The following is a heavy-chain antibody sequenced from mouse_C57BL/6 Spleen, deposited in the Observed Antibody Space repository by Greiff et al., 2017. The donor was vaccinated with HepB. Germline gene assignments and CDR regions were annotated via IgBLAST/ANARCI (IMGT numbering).Heavy chain of an antibody. J-gene: IGHJ3*01. D-gene: IGHD2-3*01. V-gene: IGHV1-19*01. CDR1: GYTFTDYY. Sequence: EVKLVESGPVLVKPGASVKMSCKASGYTFTDYYMNWVKQSHGKSLEWIGVINPYNGGTSYNQKFKGKATLTVDKSSSTAYMELNSLTSEDSAVYYCARRDGYYVAYWGQGTLVTVSA. CDR3: ARRDGYYVAY. CDR2: INPYNGGT.